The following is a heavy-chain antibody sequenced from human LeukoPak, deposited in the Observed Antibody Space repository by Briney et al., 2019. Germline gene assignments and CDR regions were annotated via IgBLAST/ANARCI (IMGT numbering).Heavy chain of an antibody. CDR3: ARESRGPGSWY. V-gene: IGHV3-48*01. CDR1: GFTFSSYS. D-gene: IGHD6-13*01. CDR2: ISSSSSTI. Sequence: GGSLRLSCAASGFTFSSYSMNWVRQAPGKGLEWVSYISSSSSTIYYADSVKGRFTISRDNAKNSLYLQMNSLRAEDTAVYYCARESRGPGSWYWGQGTLVTVSS. J-gene: IGHJ4*02.